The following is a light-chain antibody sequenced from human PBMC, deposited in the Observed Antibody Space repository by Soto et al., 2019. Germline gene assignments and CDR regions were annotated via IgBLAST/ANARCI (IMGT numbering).Light chain of an antibody. J-gene: IGKJ4*01. V-gene: IGKV3-15*01. CDR1: QGIGST. Sequence: IVMTQSTATLSVSPGERATLSCRASQGIGSTLAWYQQKPGQTPRLLIYDASTRATGIPARFSGIGSGTEFTLIISSLQSEDFGVYYCQHYKTWPLSFGGGTKVDI. CDR3: QHYKTWPLS. CDR2: DAS.